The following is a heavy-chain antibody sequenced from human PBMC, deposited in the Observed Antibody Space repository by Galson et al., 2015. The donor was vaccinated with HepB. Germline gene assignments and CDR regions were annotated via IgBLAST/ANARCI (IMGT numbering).Heavy chain of an antibody. V-gene: IGHV4-39*01. CDR3: ARRRRGNSGFDY. D-gene: IGHD4-23*01. CDR2: IYYSGST. Sequence: LSLTCTVSGGSISSSSYYWGWIRQPPGKGLEWIGSIYYSGSTYYNPSLKSRVTISVDTSKNQFSLKLSSVTAADTAVYYCARRRRGNSGFDYWGQGTLVTVSS. CDR1: GGSISSSSYY. J-gene: IGHJ4*02.